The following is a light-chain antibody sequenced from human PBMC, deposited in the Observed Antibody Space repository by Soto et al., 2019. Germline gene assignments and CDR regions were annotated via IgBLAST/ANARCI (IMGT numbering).Light chain of an antibody. CDR3: AAWYDSLSGPV. CDR2: RNN. CDR1: SSNIGSNF. Sequence: QSVLTQPPSASGTPGQRVTISCSGSSSNIGSNFVYWYQQLPETAPKLLIYRNNQRPSGVPDRFSASKSGTSASLAIGGLRSEDEADYYCAAWYDSLSGPVFGGGTKLTVL. J-gene: IGLJ3*02. V-gene: IGLV1-47*01.